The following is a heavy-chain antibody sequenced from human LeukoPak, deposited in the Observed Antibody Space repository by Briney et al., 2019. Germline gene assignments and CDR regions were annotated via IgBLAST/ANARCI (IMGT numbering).Heavy chain of an antibody. J-gene: IGHJ4*02. CDR2: IYYSGST. CDR3: ARRSGYDYYYFDY. Sequence: SQTQSLTCTVSGGSISSGGYYWSWIRQHPGKGLEWIGYIYYSGSTYYNPSLKSRVTISVDTSKNQFSLKLSSVTAADTAVYYCARRSGYDYYYFDYWGQGTLVTVSS. CDR1: GGSISSGGYY. V-gene: IGHV4-31*03. D-gene: IGHD5-12*01.